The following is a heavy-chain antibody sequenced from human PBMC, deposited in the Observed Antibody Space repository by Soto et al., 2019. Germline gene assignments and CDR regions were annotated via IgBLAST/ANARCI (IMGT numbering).Heavy chain of an antibody. Sequence: SETLSLTCAVYGGSFSGYYWYWIRHPPGKGLEWIGDFNYSGSTNYNPSLKSRVTISVDTSKNQFSLKLSSVTAADTAVYYCARDAMVRGFDPWGQGTLVTVSS. CDR1: GGSFSGYY. J-gene: IGHJ5*02. CDR2: FNYSGST. CDR3: ARDAMVRGFDP. V-gene: IGHV4-34*01. D-gene: IGHD3-10*01.